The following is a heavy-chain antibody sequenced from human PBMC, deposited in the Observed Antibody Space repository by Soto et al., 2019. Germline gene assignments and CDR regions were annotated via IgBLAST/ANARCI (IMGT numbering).Heavy chain of an antibody. CDR1: GFSLSTSGLG. CDR3: AHGGGFGELSY. J-gene: IGHJ4*02. Sequence: QITLKESGPTLVKPTQTLTLTCTFSGFSLSTSGLGVGWIRQPPGKALEWLALIYSVGDNRYSPSLRSRLTITKDTSKNQVVLTMTNMDPVDTATYYCAHGGGFGELSYWGPGTLVTVSS. CDR2: IYSVGDN. V-gene: IGHV2-5*02. D-gene: IGHD3-10*01.